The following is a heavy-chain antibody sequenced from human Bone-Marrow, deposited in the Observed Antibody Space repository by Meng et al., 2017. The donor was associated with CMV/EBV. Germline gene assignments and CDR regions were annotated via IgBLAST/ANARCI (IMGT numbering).Heavy chain of an antibody. CDR3: ARDSPEVGAIGD. D-gene: IGHD1-26*01. Sequence: GESLKISCAASGFTFSSYWMHWVRQAPGKGLVWVSRINSDGSSTSYADSVKGRFTISRDNAKNTLYLQMNSLRAEDTAVYYCARDSPEVGAIGDWGQGNLVTVAS. V-gene: IGHV3-74*01. CDR1: GFTFSSYW. CDR2: INSDGSST. J-gene: IGHJ4*02.